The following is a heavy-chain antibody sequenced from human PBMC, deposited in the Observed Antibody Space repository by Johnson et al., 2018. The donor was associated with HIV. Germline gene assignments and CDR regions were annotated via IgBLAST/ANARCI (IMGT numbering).Heavy chain of an antibody. CDR2: TWFDGRNK. J-gene: IGHJ3*02. CDR1: GFSFSDYN. V-gene: IGHV3-33*01. Sequence: QVQLVESGGGVVQPGRSLRLSCAASGFSFSDYNMHWVRQAPGKGLEWVAVTWFDGRNKYYSDSVKGRFTISRDNSKNSLYLQMNSLRAEDTAVYYCGRVADYYDSIAVLNAFDIWGQGTMVTVSS. D-gene: IGHD3-22*01. CDR3: GRVADYYDSIAVLNAFDI.